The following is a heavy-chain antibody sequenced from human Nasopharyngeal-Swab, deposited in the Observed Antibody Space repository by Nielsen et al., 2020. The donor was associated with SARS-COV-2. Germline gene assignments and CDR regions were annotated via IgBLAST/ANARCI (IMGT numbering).Heavy chain of an antibody. V-gene: IGHV3-23*03. CDR3: AIRSGGSCY. Sequence: GESLKISCAASGFTFSSYAMSWVRQAPGKGLEWVSVIYSGGSSTYYADSVKGRFTISRDNSKNTLYLQINSLRAEDTAVYYCAIRSGGSCYWGQGTLVTVSS. CDR2: IYSGGSST. J-gene: IGHJ4*02. CDR1: GFTFSSYA. D-gene: IGHD2-15*01.